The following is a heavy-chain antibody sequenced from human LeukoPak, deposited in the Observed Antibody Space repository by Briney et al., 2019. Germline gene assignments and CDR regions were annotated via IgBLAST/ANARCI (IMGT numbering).Heavy chain of an antibody. CDR1: GYTFTGYY. CDR3: ARDSSGNTYYYYYYMDV. D-gene: IGHD6-6*01. CDR2: INPNSGGT. V-gene: IGHV1-2*02. J-gene: IGHJ6*03. Sequence: ASVKVSCKASGYTFTGYYMHWVRQAPGQGLEWMGWINPNSGGTNYAQKFQGRVTMTRDTSISTAYMELSRLRSDDTAVYYCARDSSGNTYYYYYYMDVWGKGTTVTVSS.